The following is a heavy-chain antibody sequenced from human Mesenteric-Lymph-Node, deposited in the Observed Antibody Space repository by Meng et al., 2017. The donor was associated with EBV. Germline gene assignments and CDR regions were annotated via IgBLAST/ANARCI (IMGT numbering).Heavy chain of an antibody. CDR1: GGSLGVYY. CDR2: ITHSGST. Sequence: QVSHRRGGDGLLKPSEPLSLTWAVFGGSLGVYYGSWIRQHPGKGLEWIGEITHSGSTNYNPSLKSRVTISVDTSKNQFSLKLKSVTATDTAVYYCARGADRGANLGYWGQGTLVTVSS. V-gene: IGHV4-34*01. CDR3: ARGADRGANLGY. D-gene: IGHD3-10*01. J-gene: IGHJ4*02.